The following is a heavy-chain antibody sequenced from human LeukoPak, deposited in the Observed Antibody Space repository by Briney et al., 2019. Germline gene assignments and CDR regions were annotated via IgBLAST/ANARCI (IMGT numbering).Heavy chain of an antibody. CDR3: ARLPLIATTRGGFDP. Sequence: SSEALPLTCTVSGGSISGYYWSWIRQPPGKRLEWIGYVYDTGATNYNPPLKSRFTISIDTSKNQFSLYLSSVTAADTAVYYCARLPLIATTRGGFDPWGQGTLVTVSS. V-gene: IGHV4-59*08. CDR2: VYDTGAT. D-gene: IGHD1/OR15-1a*01. J-gene: IGHJ5*02. CDR1: GGSISGYY.